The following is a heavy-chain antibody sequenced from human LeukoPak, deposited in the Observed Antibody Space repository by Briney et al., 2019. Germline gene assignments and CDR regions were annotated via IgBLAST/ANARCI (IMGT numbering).Heavy chain of an antibody. CDR3: ARLSSGPHFDY. CDR2: ISSSSSTI. D-gene: IGHD2-15*01. J-gene: IGHJ4*02. CDR1: GFTFSDYY. V-gene: IGHV3-48*01. Sequence: GGSLRLSCAASGFTFSDYYMNWVRQAPGKGLEWVSYISSSSSTIYYADSVKGRFTISRDNAKNSLYLQMNSLRAEDTAVYYCARLSSGPHFDYWGQGTLVTVSS.